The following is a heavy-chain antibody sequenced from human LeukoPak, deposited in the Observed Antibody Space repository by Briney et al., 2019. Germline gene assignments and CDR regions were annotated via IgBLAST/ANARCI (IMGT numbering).Heavy chain of an antibody. CDR3: ARVRIVATVHDAFDV. CDR2: IIPNSGGT. Sequence: GASVKVSCKASGYTFTGYYIHWVRQAPGRGLEWMGWIIPNSGGTNYAQKFQGRVTMTRDTSISTAYMELSRLRSDDTAVYYCARVRIVATVHDAFDVWAQGTMVTVSS. D-gene: IGHD5-12*01. CDR1: GYTFTGYY. V-gene: IGHV1-2*02. J-gene: IGHJ3*01.